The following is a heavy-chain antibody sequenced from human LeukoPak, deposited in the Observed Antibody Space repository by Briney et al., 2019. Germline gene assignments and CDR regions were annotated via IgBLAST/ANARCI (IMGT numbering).Heavy chain of an antibody. V-gene: IGHV4-59*08. CDR1: VGSISRHY. D-gene: IGHD5-24*01. J-gene: IGHJ4*02. CDR3: ARHEPLEGYNRDY. CDR2: IYYSGTT. Sequence: SESLSHIRSVSVGSISRHYWLWTRQPPGKGLEWIGYIYYSGTTNYNPSLKSRVTISVDTSKNQFSLKLTSVTAADTAIYYCARHEPLEGYNRDYWGQGTLVTVSS.